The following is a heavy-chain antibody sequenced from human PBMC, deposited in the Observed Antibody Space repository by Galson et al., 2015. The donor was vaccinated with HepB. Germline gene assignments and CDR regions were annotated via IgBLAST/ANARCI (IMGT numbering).Heavy chain of an antibody. Sequence: SATLSLTCVVSGASITNNIWWSWIRQAPGKGLERLGEIYHNGNTIYNPSLQSRVTISVDRAKHQFSQILNSVTAADTAVYYCALRHLCSPNYFDYWGQGTLVIVSS. D-gene: IGHD3-10*02. CDR2: IYHNGNT. CDR1: GASITNNIW. V-gene: IGHV4-4*02. J-gene: IGHJ4*02. CDR3: ALRHLCSPNYFDY.